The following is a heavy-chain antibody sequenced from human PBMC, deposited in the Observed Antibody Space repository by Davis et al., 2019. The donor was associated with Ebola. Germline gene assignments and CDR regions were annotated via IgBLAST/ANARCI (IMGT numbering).Heavy chain of an antibody. CDR3: AREEVQGVRWFDP. CDR1: GGTFSSYA. D-gene: IGHD3-10*01. CDR2: IIPIFGTA. J-gene: IGHJ5*02. Sequence: SVKVSCKASGGTFSSYAISWVRQAPGQGLEWMGGIIPIFGTANYAQKFQGRVTITADKSTSTAYMELSSLRSEDTAVYYCAREEVQGVRWFDPWGQGTLVTVSS. V-gene: IGHV1-69*06.